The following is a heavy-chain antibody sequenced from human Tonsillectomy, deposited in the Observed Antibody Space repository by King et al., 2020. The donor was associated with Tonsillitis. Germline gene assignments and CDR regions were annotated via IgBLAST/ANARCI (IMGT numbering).Heavy chain of an antibody. V-gene: IGHV4-34*01. Sequence: VQLQQWGAGLLKPSETLSLTCVVYGGSFSGYYWSWIRQPPGRGLEWIGEINHRGSSNYNPSLKSRVTVSVDTSKNQFSLKLSSVRAADTAVYYCARDAKYTMGYPVEYYFDYWGQGTLVTVSS. CDR2: INHRGSS. D-gene: IGHD3-16*02. J-gene: IGHJ4*02. CDR1: GGSFSGYY. CDR3: ARDAKYTMGYPVEYYFDY.